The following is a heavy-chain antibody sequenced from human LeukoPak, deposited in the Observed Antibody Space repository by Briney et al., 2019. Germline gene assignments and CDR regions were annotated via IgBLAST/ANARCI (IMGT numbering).Heavy chain of an antibody. J-gene: IGHJ4*02. D-gene: IGHD2-15*01. Sequence: PGGSLRLSCTASGFTFSNYAMSWVRQAPGKGLEWVSTISGSDGSTYYADSVKGRFTISRDNSKNTLYLQMNSLRVEDTAIYYCAKGRGYCTGGSCYSDYCGQGTLVTVSS. CDR2: ISGSDGST. CDR1: GFTFSNYA. CDR3: AKGRGYCTGGSCYSDY. V-gene: IGHV3-23*01.